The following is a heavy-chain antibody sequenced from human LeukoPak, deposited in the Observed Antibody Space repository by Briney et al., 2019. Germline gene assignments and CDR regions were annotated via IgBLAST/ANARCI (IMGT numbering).Heavy chain of an antibody. J-gene: IGHJ4*02. CDR3: VRASAANLFYSGSPLGD. CDR1: GFTFNRDW. D-gene: IGHD1-26*01. V-gene: IGHV3-7*01. Sequence: GGSLRLSCAASGFTFNRDWTAWVRQAPGKGLEWVANIKEDGSGKNYVDSVKGRFTISRDNAENSVYLQMNDLRAEDTGVYYCVRASAANLFYSGSPLGDWGQGVLVTVSS. CDR2: IKEDGSGK.